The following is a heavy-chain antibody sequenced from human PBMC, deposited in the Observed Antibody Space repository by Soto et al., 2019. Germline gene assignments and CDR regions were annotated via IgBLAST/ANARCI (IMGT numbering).Heavy chain of an antibody. D-gene: IGHD2-2*01. Sequence: SETLSLTCAVSGYSTSSGNYWAWIRQPPGRGLEWIGSLYHIGSTHYNTSLKSRVTISVDTSKNHFSLELSSVTATDTAIYYCRSSTSCYDESCVDVWGQGTMVTVSS. J-gene: IGHJ6*02. CDR2: LYHIGST. CDR1: GYSTSSGNY. CDR3: RSSTSCYDESCVDV. V-gene: IGHV4-38-2*01.